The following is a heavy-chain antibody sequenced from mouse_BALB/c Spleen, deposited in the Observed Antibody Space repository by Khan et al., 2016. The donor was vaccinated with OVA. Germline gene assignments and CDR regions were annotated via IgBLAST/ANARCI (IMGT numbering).Heavy chain of an antibody. D-gene: IGHD3-1*01. CDR3: ARGLRYFDY. J-gene: IGHJ2*01. V-gene: IGHV3-2*02. Sequence: EVQLQESGPGLVKPSQSLSLTCTVTGYSITNAYAWNWIRQFPGDKLEWMGYITYSGSTNYNPSLKSRISITRDTSKNQFFLQLNSVTTEDTATXYSARGLRYFDYWGQGTTLTVSS. CDR2: ITYSGST. CDR1: GYSITNAYA.